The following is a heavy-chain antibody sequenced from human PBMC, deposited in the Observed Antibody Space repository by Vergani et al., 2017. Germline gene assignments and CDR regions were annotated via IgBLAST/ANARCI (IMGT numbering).Heavy chain of an antibody. CDR1: GYTFTSYA. V-gene: IGHV1-3*04. Sequence: QVQLVQSGAEVKKPGASVKVSCKASGYTFTSYAMHWVRQAPGQRLEWMGWINTGNGHTKYSQKFQGRVTITRDTSASTAYMELSSLRSEDTAVYYCASSPCRGGSCYVTYYYGMDVWGQGTTVTVSS. CDR3: ASSPCRGGSCYVTYYYGMDV. J-gene: IGHJ6*02. D-gene: IGHD2-15*01. CDR2: INTGNGHT.